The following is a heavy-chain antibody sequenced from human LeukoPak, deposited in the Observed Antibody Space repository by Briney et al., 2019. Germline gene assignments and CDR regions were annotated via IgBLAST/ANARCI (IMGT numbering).Heavy chain of an antibody. CDR3: ARDRLYCSSTSCLYYYYYMDV. D-gene: IGHD2-2*01. Sequence: SETLSLTCTVSGGSISSYYWSWIRQPAGKGLEWIGRIYTSGSTNYNPSLKSRVTMSVDTSKNQFSLKLSSVTAADTAVYYCARDRLYCSSTSCLYYYYYMDVWGKGTTVTISS. CDR1: GGSISSYY. CDR2: IYTSGST. J-gene: IGHJ6*03. V-gene: IGHV4-4*07.